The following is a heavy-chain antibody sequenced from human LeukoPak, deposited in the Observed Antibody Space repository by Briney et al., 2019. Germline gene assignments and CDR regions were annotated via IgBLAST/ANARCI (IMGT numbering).Heavy chain of an antibody. Sequence: SETLSLTCTVSGGSITNLDYYWTWIRQPAGKRLEWIGRIYTSGGTNYNPSLKSRVTMSVDRSKNQFSLKLSSVTAADTAVYYCARDVDATSGWFDPWGQGTLVTVSS. D-gene: IGHD2-15*01. CDR3: ARDVDATSGWFDP. V-gene: IGHV4-4*07. CDR2: IYTSGGT. CDR1: GGSITNLDYY. J-gene: IGHJ5*02.